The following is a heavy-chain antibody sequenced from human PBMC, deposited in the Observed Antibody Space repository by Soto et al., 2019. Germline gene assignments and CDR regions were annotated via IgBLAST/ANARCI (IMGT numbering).Heavy chain of an antibody. Sequence: KPSETLSLTCAVYGGSFSAYYWSWVRQPPGKGLEWIGEIIHSESTKYNPSLKSRVTISVDTSKNQFSLNLSSVTAADTAVYYCASGKGVDGSHYLDNWGQGALVTVSS. D-gene: IGHD1-26*01. CDR1: GGSFSAYY. CDR2: IIHSEST. CDR3: ASGKGVDGSHYLDN. V-gene: IGHV4-34*12. J-gene: IGHJ4*02.